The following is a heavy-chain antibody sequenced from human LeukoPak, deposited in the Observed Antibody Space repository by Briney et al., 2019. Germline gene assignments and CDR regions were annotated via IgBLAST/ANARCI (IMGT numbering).Heavy chain of an antibody. CDR2: IIPIFGTA. CDR3: AKTGYCSSTSCLPGWYFDL. D-gene: IGHD2-2*01. J-gene: IGHJ2*01. CDR1: GGTFSSYV. Sequence: EASVKVSCKASGGTFSSYVISWVRQAPGQGLEWMGGIIPIFGTANYAQKFQGRVTITTDESTSTAYMELSSLRSEDTAVYYCAKTGYCSSTSCLPGWYFDLWGRGTLVTVSS. V-gene: IGHV1-69*05.